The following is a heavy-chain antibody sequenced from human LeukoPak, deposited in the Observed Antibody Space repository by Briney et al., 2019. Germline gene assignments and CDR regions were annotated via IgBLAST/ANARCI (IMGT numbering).Heavy chain of an antibody. J-gene: IGHJ3*02. CDR2: ITTSGGST. V-gene: IGHV3-23*01. CDR3: AKDRHLAI. CDR1: GFTFSSSA. Sequence: PGGSLRLSCAASGFTFSSSAMIWVRQAPGKGLEWVSTITTSGGSTSFADSVKGRFTISRDNSKNTLYLQMNSLRAEDTAIYYCAKDRHLAIWGQGTMVTVSS.